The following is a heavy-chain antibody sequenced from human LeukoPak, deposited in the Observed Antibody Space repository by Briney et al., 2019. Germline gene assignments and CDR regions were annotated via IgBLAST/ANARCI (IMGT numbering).Heavy chain of an antibody. CDR2: IIPILGIA. Sequence: SVKVSCKASGGTFSSYAISWVRRAPGQGLEWMGRIIPILGIANYAQKFQGRVTITADKSTSTAYMELSSLRSEDTAVYYCARVDSGTYVSYWGQGTLVTVSS. V-gene: IGHV1-69*04. J-gene: IGHJ4*02. D-gene: IGHD3-10*01. CDR3: ARVDSGTYVSY. CDR1: GGTFSSYA.